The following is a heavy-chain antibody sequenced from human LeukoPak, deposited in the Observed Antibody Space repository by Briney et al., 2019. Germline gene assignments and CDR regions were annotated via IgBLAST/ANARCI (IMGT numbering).Heavy chain of an antibody. D-gene: IGHD1-1*01. J-gene: IGHJ5*02. Sequence: GGSLRLSCAASGFTFSSYGMHWVRQAPGKGLEWVAVIWYDGSNKYYADSVKGRFTISRDNAKNTLYLQMNSLLAEDTAVYYCARGDDLLPDQWGQGTLVTVSS. CDR3: ARGDDLLPDQ. V-gene: IGHV3-33*01. CDR2: IWYDGSNK. CDR1: GFTFSSYG.